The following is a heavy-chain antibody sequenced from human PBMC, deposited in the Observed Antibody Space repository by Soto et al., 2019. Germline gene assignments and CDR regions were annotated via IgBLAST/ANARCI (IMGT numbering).Heavy chain of an antibody. Sequence: EVHLLESGGGLVQPGGSLRLSCVASGFTFSSFAMSWVRQAPGRGLEWVSVIGESGGSTNYADSVKGRFTVSRDNSKNTLYLQMNSLRAEDTAVYYCAKDTITRLSSDAPGLDVWGQGTTVTVSS. D-gene: IGHD3-10*01. V-gene: IGHV3-23*01. J-gene: IGHJ6*02. CDR3: AKDTITRLSSDAPGLDV. CDR1: GFTFSSFA. CDR2: IGESGGST.